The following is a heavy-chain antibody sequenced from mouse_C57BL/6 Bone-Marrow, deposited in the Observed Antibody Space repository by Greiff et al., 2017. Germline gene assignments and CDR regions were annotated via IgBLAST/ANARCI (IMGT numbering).Heavy chain of an antibody. CDR2: IDPSDSYT. CDR1: GYTFTSYW. J-gene: IGHJ1*03. D-gene: IGHD2-5*01. V-gene: IGHV1-50*01. Sequence: VQLQQPGAELVKPGASVKLSCKASGYTFTSYWMQWVKQRPGQGLEWIGEIDPSDSYTNYNHKFKGKATLTVDTSSSTAYMQLSSLTSEDSAVYYCARGYYSNYNWYFDVWGTGTTVTVSS. CDR3: ARGYYSNYNWYFDV.